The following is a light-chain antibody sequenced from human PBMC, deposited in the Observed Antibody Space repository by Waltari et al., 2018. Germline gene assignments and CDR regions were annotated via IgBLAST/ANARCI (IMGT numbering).Light chain of an antibody. V-gene: IGLV3-21*02. CDR2: ADS. Sequence: SSVVTPPPSVSVAPGQTARITCGGNNIGGKSVDWYQQHPGQAPVLVVYADSDRPSGIPERFAGSNSGNTATLTISRVEAGDEADYFCQVWDSSSDHWVFGGGTKLSVL. J-gene: IGLJ3*02. CDR1: NIGGKS. CDR3: QVWDSSSDHWV.